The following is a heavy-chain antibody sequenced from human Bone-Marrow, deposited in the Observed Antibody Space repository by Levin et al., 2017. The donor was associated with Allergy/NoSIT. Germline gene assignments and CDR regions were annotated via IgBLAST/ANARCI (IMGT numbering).Heavy chain of an antibody. CDR2: ISYDGGNK. V-gene: IGHV3-30*09. J-gene: IGHJ3*02. D-gene: IGHD6-19*01. CDR1: GFTFPSFG. CDR3: ARDRGAVADLDGFDM. Sequence: GGSLRLSCAASGFTFPSFGLQWVRQAPGKGLDWVAAISYDGGNKLYADSVQGRFAISRDNAKNTLYLQMNTLGPEDTAVYYCARDRGAVADLDGFDMWGQGTVVTVSS.